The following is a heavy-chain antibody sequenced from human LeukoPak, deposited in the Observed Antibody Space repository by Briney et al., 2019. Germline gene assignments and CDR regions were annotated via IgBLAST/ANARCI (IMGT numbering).Heavy chain of an antibody. CDR1: GGSISSYY. J-gene: IGHJ5*02. D-gene: IGHD6-6*01. V-gene: IGHV4-4*09. CDR2: IYTSGST. CDR3: ARHLEYSSSILSRSYNWFDP. Sequence: SETLSLTCTVSGGSISSYYWSWIRQPPGKGLEWIGYIYTSGSTNYNPSLKSRVTISVDTSKNQFSLKLSSVTAADTAVYYSARHLEYSSSILSRSYNWFDPWGQGTLVTVSS.